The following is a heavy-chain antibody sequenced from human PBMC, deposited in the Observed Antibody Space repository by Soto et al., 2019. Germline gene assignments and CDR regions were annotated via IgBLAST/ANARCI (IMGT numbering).Heavy chain of an antibody. CDR2: ISSSSGHI. V-gene: IGHV3-21*01. D-gene: IGHD3-22*01. CDR3: ARDRYYYDSSGSPKPFDI. J-gene: IGHJ3*02. CDR1: GFTFSRFS. Sequence: PGESLKISCAASGFTFSRFSMNWVRQAPGKGLEWVSSISSSSGHIYNADSVKGRFAISRDNAKNSLFLHMNSLGAEDTAVYYCARDRYYYDSSGSPKPFDIWGQGTKVTVSS.